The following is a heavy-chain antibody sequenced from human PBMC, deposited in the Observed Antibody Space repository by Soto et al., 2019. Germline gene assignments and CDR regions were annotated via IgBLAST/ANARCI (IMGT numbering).Heavy chain of an antibody. D-gene: IGHD1-1*01. V-gene: IGHV4-39*01. J-gene: IGHJ5*02. CDR2: IYYSGNT. Sequence: QLQLQESGPGLVKPSETLSLTCTVSGGSVSNNTYYWGWIRQPPGKGLEWIGSIYYSGNTFYNPSLKSRVPISVDTSPNQFSLKLRSVTATDPAVYSCARRDHWNDGWFDPWGQGTLVTVSS. CDR3: ARRDHWNDGWFDP. CDR1: GGSVSNNTYY.